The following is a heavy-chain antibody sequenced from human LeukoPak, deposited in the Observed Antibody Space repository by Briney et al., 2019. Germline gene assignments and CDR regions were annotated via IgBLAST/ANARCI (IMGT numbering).Heavy chain of an antibody. V-gene: IGHV4-34*01. J-gene: IGHJ5*02. CDR1: GGSFSGYY. D-gene: IGHD3-3*01. CDR2: INHSGGT. Sequence: SETLSLTCAVYGGSFSGYYWSWIRQPPGKGLEWIGEINHSGGTNYNPSLKSRVTISVDTSKNQFSLKLSSVTAADTAVYYCARSRGPYFWSGPGWFDPWGQGTLVTVSS. CDR3: ARSRGPYFWSGPGWFDP.